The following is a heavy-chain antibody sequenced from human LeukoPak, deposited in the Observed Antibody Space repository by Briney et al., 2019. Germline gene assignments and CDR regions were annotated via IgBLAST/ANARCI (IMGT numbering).Heavy chain of an antibody. CDR2: ISYDGSNK. Sequence: PGGSLRLSCAASGFTFSSYAMHWVRQAPGKGLEWVAVISYDGSNKYYADSVKGRFTISRDNSKNTLYLQMNSLRAEDTAVYYCAKHSSSWGVQHWGQGTLVTVSS. V-gene: IGHV3-30-3*02. D-gene: IGHD6-13*01. CDR3: AKHSSSWGVQH. J-gene: IGHJ1*01. CDR1: GFTFSSYA.